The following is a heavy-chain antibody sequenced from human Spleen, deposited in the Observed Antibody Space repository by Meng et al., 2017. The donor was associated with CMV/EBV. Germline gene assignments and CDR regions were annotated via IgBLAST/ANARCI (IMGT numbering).Heavy chain of an antibody. V-gene: IGHV4-39*07. CDR1: GGSISSSNYY. D-gene: IGHD6-25*01. CDR2: VYYSGGA. J-gene: IGHJ3*02. Sequence: TMSGGSISSSNYYWGWIRQPPGKGLEWIGNVYYSGGAFYNPSLKSRVTISIHTSKTHFSLRLTSVTAADTAVYYCARGAADHYAFDIWGQGSMVTVSS. CDR3: ARGAADHYAFDI.